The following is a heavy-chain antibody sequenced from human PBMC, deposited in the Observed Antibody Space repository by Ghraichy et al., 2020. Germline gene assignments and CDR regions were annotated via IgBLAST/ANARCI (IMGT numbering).Heavy chain of an antibody. CDR1: ACLINSCTYY. CDR2: SYYGGST. Sequence: SETLSLTCPVSACLINSCTYYWARIREPPWEGQARIGSSYYGGSTYYNPSLKSRVTISVDTSKNQFSLKLSSVTAADTAVYYCTTAAGVAVSERFYYWGQGTLVTVSS. CDR3: TTAAGVAVSERFYY. J-gene: IGHJ4*02. D-gene: IGHD6-19*01. V-gene: IGHV4-39*07.